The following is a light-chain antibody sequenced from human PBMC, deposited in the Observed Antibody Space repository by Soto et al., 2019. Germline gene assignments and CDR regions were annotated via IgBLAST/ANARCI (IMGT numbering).Light chain of an antibody. CDR1: SSDVGGYNY. Sequence: QSVLTQPPSASGSPGQSFTISCTGTSSDVGGYNYVSWYQQHPGKAPKLMIYEVSKRPSGVPDRFSGSKSGNTASLTVSGLQAEDEADYYCSSYAGSNNLVFGGGTQLTVL. CDR3: SSYAGSNNLV. CDR2: EVS. J-gene: IGLJ2*01. V-gene: IGLV2-8*01.